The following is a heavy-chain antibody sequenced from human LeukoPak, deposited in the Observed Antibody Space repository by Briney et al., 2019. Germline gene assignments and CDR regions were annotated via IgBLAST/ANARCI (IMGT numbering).Heavy chain of an antibody. D-gene: IGHD3-22*01. J-gene: IGHJ6*03. V-gene: IGHV4-61*02. CDR1: GGSISSGSYY. Sequence: SETLSLTCTVSGGSISSGSYYWSWIRQPAGKELEWIGRIYTTGSTNYSPSLKSRVTISADTSKNQFSLKLSSVTAADTAVYYCARSSEGRYYYDSSGFSYYYYYMDVWGKGTTVTISS. CDR2: IYTTGST. CDR3: ARSSEGRYYYDSSGFSYYYYYMDV.